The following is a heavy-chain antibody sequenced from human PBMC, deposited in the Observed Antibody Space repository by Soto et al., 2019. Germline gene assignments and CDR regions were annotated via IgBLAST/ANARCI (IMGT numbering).Heavy chain of an antibody. V-gene: IGHV4-61*01. Sequence: QVQLQESGPGLVKPSETLSLTCTVSDASVSSGSYYWNWIRQPPGKGMECLGFIYYSGSTHYNPSLHSRDTRSVDASRNQFSLRLLSVTAADTAVHYRARNRGEATVAFDIWGQGTMVSVSS. J-gene: IGHJ3*02. CDR2: IYYSGST. D-gene: IGHD2-21*01. CDR3: ARNRGEATVAFDI. CDR1: DASVSSGSYY.